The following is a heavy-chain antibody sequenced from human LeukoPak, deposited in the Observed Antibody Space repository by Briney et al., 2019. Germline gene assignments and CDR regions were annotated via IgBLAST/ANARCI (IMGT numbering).Heavy chain of an antibody. CDR1: GYTFTSYY. J-gene: IGHJ3*02. V-gene: IGHV1-46*01. D-gene: IGHD2-15*01. Sequence: ASVKVSCKASGYTFTSYYMHWVRQAPGQGLEWMGIINPSGGSTNYAQKLQGRVTMTTDTSTSTAYMELRSLRSDDTAVYYCARSIQDIVVVVAATGDAFDIWGQGTMVTVSS. CDR3: ARSIQDIVVVVAATGDAFDI. CDR2: INPSGGST.